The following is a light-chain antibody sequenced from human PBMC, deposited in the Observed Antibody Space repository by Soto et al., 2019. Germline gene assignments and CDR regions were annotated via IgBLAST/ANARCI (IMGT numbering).Light chain of an antibody. Sequence: EIVLTQSPATLSLSPGERATLSCRASQSVSSYLAWYQQKPGQAPRLLIYDASNRATGIPARFSGSGSWTDFTLTISSLEPEDFAVYYCQQRSNWPSMYTFGQGTKVDIK. J-gene: IGKJ2*01. CDR1: QSVSSY. CDR3: QQRSNWPSMYT. V-gene: IGKV3-11*01. CDR2: DAS.